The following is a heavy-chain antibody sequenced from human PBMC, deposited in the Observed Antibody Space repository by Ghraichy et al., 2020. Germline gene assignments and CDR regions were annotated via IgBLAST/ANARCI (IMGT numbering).Heavy chain of an antibody. J-gene: IGHJ4*02. CDR3: ARLGYSYGNYYFDY. CDR2: ISAYNGHT. CDR1: GYTFTSYG. Sequence: ASVKVSCKAFGYTFTSYGISWVRQAPGQGLEWMGWISAYNGHTNYAQKLQGRVTMTTDTSTSTAYMELRSLRSDDTAVYYCARLGYSYGNYYFDYWGQGTLVTVSS. V-gene: IGHV1-18*01. D-gene: IGHD5-18*01.